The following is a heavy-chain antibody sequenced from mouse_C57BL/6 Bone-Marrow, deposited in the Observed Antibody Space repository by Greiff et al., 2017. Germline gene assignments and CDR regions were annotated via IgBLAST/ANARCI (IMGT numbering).Heavy chain of an antibody. CDR2: ILPGSGGT. CDR1: GYTFTGYW. CDR3: ARGANWDRYYYAMDY. Sequence: QVQLQQSGAELMKPGASVKLSCKATGYTFTGYWIEWVKQRPGHGLEWIGEILPGSGGTNYNEKFKGKATFTADTSSNTAYMQLSSLTTEDSAIYYCARGANWDRYYYAMDYWGQGTSVTVSS. J-gene: IGHJ4*01. V-gene: IGHV1-9*01. D-gene: IGHD4-1*01.